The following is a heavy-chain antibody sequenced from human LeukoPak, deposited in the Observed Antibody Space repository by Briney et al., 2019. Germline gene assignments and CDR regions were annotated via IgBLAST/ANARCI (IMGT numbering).Heavy chain of an antibody. CDR2: IIPMLGTT. D-gene: IGHD2-2*02. Sequence: AASVKVSCKASGGTFSRYVISWVRQAPGQGLEWMGGIIPMLGTTNYAQEFQGRVTITTDESTSTAYMELSSLRSEDTAVYYCARGRGYCSSTSCDKYNWFDPWGQGTLVTVSS. CDR1: GGTFSRYV. CDR3: ARGRGYCSSTSCDKYNWFDP. J-gene: IGHJ5*02. V-gene: IGHV1-69*05.